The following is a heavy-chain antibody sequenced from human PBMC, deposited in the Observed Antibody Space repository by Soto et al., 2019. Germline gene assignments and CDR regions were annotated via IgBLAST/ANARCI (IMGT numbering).Heavy chain of an antibody. J-gene: IGHJ1*01. CDR2: INWNSGSI. CDR1: GFTFGDYA. V-gene: IGHV3-9*01. CDR3: VKDESINWYSGHFRH. D-gene: IGHD6-13*01. Sequence: SLRLSCAASGFTFGDYAMHWVRQVPGKGLEWVSGINWNSGSIGYGDSVKGRFAISRDNAKNSLHLQMYSLSAEDTAFYYCVKDESINWYSGHFRHWGQGTLVTVSS.